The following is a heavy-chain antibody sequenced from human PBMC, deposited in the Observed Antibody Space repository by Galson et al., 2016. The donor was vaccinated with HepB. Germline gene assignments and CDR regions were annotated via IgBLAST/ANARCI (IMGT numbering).Heavy chain of an antibody. Sequence: SVKVSCKASGGAFSANALSWVRQAPGQGLEWMGGIIPIFGAANYAQKFQGRVTITADESTSTAYMELSSLTSEDTAVYYCATYGDWSRFDYWGQGPLVTVSS. CDR3: ATYGDWSRFDY. CDR2: IIPIFGAA. D-gene: IGHD4-17*01. J-gene: IGHJ4*02. CDR1: GGAFSANA. V-gene: IGHV1-69*13.